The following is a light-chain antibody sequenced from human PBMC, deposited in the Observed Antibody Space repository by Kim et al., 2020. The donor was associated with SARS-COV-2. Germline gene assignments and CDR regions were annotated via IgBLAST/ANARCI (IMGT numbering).Light chain of an antibody. V-gene: IGLV3-1*01. CDR2: RDN. CDR3: QAWDSNTAV. CDR1: KLGEKF. J-gene: IGLJ3*02. Sequence: SYELTQPPSVSLSPGQTASISCSGDKLGEKFVSWYRQKPGQPPLLVIYRDNNRPSGTPERLSGANSGNTATLTITGAQSTDEGDYYCQAWDSNTAVFGGGTQRTVL.